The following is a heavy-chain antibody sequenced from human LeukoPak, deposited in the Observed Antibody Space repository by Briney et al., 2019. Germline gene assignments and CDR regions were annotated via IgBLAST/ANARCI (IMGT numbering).Heavy chain of an antibody. D-gene: IGHD1-7*01. Sequence: ASVKVSCKASGYTFTSYYLHWVRQAPGQGLEWMGIINPSGGSTSHALKFRGRVTMTSDTSTTTVYMELRSLRSEDTAVYYCARAPSITGTTPPGYWGQGTLVTVSS. CDR1: GYTFTSYY. CDR3: ARAPSITGTTPPGY. V-gene: IGHV1-46*01. CDR2: INPSGGST. J-gene: IGHJ4*02.